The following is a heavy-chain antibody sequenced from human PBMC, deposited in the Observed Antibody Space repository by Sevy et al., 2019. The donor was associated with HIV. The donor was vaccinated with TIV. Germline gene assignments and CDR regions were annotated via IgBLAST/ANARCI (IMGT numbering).Heavy chain of an antibody. D-gene: IGHD2-15*01. CDR1: GYPFTSFG. J-gene: IGHJ1*01. Sequence: ASVKVSCKGSGYPFTSFGISWVRQAPGQGLEWMGWINTNNGNANYAQKYQGRVTMTRDTSTSTAYMELRSLRSDDTAVYYCAKDLGYCSGGSCYIQVWGQGTLVTVSS. V-gene: IGHV1-18*01. CDR2: INTNNGNA. CDR3: AKDLGYCSGGSCYIQV.